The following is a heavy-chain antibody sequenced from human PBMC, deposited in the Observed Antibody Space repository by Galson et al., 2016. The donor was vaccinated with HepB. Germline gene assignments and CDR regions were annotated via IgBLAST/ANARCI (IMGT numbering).Heavy chain of an antibody. CDR1: GGSISSSPYY. CDR2: IYYSGST. V-gene: IGHV4-39*07. J-gene: IGHJ4*02. CDR3: SSLFNLMTTVTNEYSFDY. Sequence: SETLSLTCTVSGGSISSSPYYWGWIRQPPGKGLEWIGSIYYSGSTYYNPSLKSRVAISLDMSKNQFSLRLSSMTAADTAVYFCSSLFNLMTTVTNEYSFDYCGQGTLVTVSS. D-gene: IGHD4-17*01.